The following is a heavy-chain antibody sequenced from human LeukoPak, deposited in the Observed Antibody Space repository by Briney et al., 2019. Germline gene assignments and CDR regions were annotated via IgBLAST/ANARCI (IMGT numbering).Heavy chain of an antibody. CDR3: DTYYYDRSGYYFEY. D-gene: IGHD3-22*01. Sequence: ASVKVSCKASGGTFSSYAISWVRQAPGQGLEWMGGIIPIFGTANYAQKFQGRVTITADESTSTAYMELSSLRSEDTAVYYCDTYYYDRSGYYFEYWGQGTLVTVSS. CDR1: GGTFSSYA. CDR2: IIPIFGTA. V-gene: IGHV1-69*13. J-gene: IGHJ4*02.